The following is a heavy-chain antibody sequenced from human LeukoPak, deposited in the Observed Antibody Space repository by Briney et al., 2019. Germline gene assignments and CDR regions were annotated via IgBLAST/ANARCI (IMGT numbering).Heavy chain of an antibody. CDR1: GYIFTSYY. V-gene: IGHV1-46*01. CDR2: INPSGGSI. Sequence: GASVKVSCKASGYIFTSYYMYWVRQVPGQGLEWMGIINPSGGSIRYAQKFQGRVTMTRDTSTSTVYMELSSLRSEDTAVYYCARGRNYYDSSRYYYEGDAFDIWGQGTTVTISS. J-gene: IGHJ3*02. D-gene: IGHD3-22*01. CDR3: ARGRNYYDSSRYYYEGDAFDI.